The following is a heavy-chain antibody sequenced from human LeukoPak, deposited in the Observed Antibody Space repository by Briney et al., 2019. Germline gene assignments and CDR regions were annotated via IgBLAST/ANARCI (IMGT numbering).Heavy chain of an antibody. Sequence: GRSLRLSCAASGFTFSSYAMHWVRQAPGKGLEWVAVIGYDGSNKYYVDSVRGRFTISRDNPEKTLYLQMNSLRAEDTAVYYCARGGSWLEYSNFGGFDFWGRGTLVTVSS. J-gene: IGHJ2*01. CDR3: ARGGSWLEYSNFGGFDF. CDR2: IGYDGSNK. V-gene: IGHV3-30*04. D-gene: IGHD6-6*01. CDR1: GFTFSSYA.